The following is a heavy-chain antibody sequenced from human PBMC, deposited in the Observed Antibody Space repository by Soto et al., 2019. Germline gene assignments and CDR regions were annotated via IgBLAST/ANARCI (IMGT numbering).Heavy chain of an antibody. CDR3: SIVVGGWANYYYSMVP. D-gene: IGHD3-16*01. J-gene: IGHJ6*02. V-gene: IGHV3-49*03. CDR2: IRSKAYGGTT. Sequence: GGSLRLSCTASGFTFGDYAMGWFRQAPGKGLEWVGFIRSKAYGGTTEYAASVKGRFTISRDDSKSIAYLQMNSLKTEDTAVYYCSIVVGGWANYYYSMVPCGPGTTVTVSS. CDR1: GFTFGDYA.